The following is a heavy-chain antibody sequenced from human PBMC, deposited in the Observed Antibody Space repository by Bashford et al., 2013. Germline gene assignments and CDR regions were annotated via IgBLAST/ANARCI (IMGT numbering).Heavy chain of an antibody. CDR2: IFPGDSDT. J-gene: IGHJ4*02. Sequence: WVRQMPGKGLEWMGIIFPGDSDTRYSPSFQGQVTFSVDKSVRTAYLQWSSLKASDTAMYYCARIGVGSGWPFDYWGQGTLVTVSS. CDR3: ARIGVGSGWPFDY. D-gene: IGHD6-19*01. V-gene: IGHV5-51*01.